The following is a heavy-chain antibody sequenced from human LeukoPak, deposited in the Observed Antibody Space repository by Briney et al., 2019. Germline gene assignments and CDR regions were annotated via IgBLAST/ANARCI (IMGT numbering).Heavy chain of an antibody. Sequence: SETLSLTCAVYGGSFSGYYWSWIRQPPGKGLEWIGEINHSGSTNYDPSLKSRVTISVDTSKNQFSLKLSSVTAADTAVYCCARNGKGGSSWYGGYFQHWGQGTLVTVSS. CDR2: INHSGST. CDR1: GGSFSGYY. D-gene: IGHD6-13*01. V-gene: IGHV4-34*01. CDR3: ARNGKGGSSWYGGYFQH. J-gene: IGHJ1*01.